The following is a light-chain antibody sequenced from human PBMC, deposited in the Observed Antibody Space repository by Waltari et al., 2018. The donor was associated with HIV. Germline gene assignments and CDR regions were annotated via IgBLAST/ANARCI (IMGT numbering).Light chain of an antibody. CDR3: CSYGGSSNWV. V-gene: IGLV2-23*01. CDR2: EGS. CDR1: SSDVGIYNL. Sequence: QSALTQPASVSGSPGQSITISCTGTSSDVGIYNLVSWYQQYPGKAPKLMIYEGSKRPSGVSNRFSGSKSGNTASLTISGLQTEDEADYYCCSYGGSSNWVFGGGTKLTVL. J-gene: IGLJ3*02.